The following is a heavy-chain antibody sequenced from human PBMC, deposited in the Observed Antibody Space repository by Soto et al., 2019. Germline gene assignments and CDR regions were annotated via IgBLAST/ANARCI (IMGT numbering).Heavy chain of an antibody. J-gene: IGHJ3*02. CDR2: IIPIFGTA. CDR3: ARHCGGDYYGYGGRDAFHI. D-gene: IGHD2-21*02. CDR1: GGTFSSYA. V-gene: IGHV1-69*12. Sequence: QVQLVQSGAEVKKPGSSVKVSCKASGGTFSSYAISWVRQAPGQGLEWMGGIIPIFGTANYAQKFQGRVTITADESTNKAYMELNSLRSDDTAVYYCARHCGGDYYGYGGRDAFHIWGQGTMVTVSS.